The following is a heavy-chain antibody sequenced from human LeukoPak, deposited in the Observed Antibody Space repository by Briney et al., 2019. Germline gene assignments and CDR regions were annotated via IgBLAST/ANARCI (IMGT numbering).Heavy chain of an antibody. V-gene: IGHV5-10-1*04. Sequence: GESLRISCKVSGYSFTSYWINWVRQMPGKGLEWMGRIDPSDSYTNYSPSFQGQVTISADKSISTAYLQWSSLKASDSAMYYCARRGTTGEWFDPWGQGTPVTVSS. CDR1: GYSFTSYW. D-gene: IGHD4-11*01. CDR2: IDPSDSYT. J-gene: IGHJ5*01. CDR3: ARRGTTGEWFDP.